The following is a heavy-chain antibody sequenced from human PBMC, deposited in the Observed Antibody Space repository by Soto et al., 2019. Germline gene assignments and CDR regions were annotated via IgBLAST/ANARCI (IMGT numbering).Heavy chain of an antibody. CDR3: ARQIRIAVAGLFDY. D-gene: IGHD6-19*01. V-gene: IGHV3-33*01. CDR2: IWYDGSNK. J-gene: IGHJ4*02. Sequence: GGSLRLSCAASGFTFSSYGMHWVRQAPGKGLEWVAVIWYDGSNKYYADSVKGRFTISRDNSKNTLYLQMNSLRAEDTAVYYCARQIRIAVAGLFDYWGQGTLVTVSS. CDR1: GFTFSSYG.